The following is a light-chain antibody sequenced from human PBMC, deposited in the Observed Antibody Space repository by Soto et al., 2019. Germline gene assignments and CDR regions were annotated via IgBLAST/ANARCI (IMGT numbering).Light chain of an antibody. V-gene: IGKV3-20*01. CDR1: QSVGSY. CDR2: DAS. CDR3: QQYSSSPRT. J-gene: IGKJ1*01. Sequence: EIVLTQSPGTLSLSPGERATLSCRASQSVGSYLAWYQQKPGQAPRLLIYDASSRATGIPDRVSGSGSGADFTLTITRLEPEDFAVYYCQQYSSSPRTFGQGTKVEIK.